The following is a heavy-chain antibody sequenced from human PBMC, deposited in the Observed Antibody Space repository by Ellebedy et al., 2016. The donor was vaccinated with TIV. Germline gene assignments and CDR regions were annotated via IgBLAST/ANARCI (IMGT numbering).Heavy chain of an antibody. J-gene: IGHJ3*02. CDR2: FDPEDGET. CDR3: ATDIEGAGGYSYGHHAFDI. V-gene: IGHV1-24*01. Sequence: ASVKVSXXVSGYTLTELSMHWVRQAPGKGLEWMGGFDPEDGETIYAQKFQGRVTMTEDTSTDTAYMELSSLRSEDTAVYYCATDIEGAGGYSYGHHAFDIWGQGTMVTASS. CDR1: GYTLTELS. D-gene: IGHD5-18*01.